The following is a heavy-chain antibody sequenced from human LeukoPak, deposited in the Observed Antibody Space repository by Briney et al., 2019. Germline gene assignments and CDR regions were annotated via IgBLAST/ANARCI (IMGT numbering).Heavy chain of an antibody. V-gene: IGHV3-7*03. CDR3: AKRNLESDAFDI. J-gene: IGHJ3*02. CDR1: GFTFRRYS. Sequence: PGGPLRLSCAASGFTFRRYSMSWVRQAPGKGLEWVANIKEDGSEIYYVDSVKGRFTIFRDNTNNSLYLQTNSLRAEDTAVYYCAKRNLESDAFDIWGQGTMVTVSS. CDR2: IKEDGSEI.